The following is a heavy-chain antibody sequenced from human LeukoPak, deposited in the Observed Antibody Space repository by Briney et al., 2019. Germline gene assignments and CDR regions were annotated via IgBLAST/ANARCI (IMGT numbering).Heavy chain of an antibody. CDR2: ISYDGNNK. CDR3: ARDGRGYSYGYGFDD. D-gene: IGHD5-18*01. CDR1: GFTFNTFA. J-gene: IGHJ4*02. V-gene: IGHV3-30-3*01. Sequence: GGSLRLSCAASGFTFNTFAMHWVRQAPGKGLEWVAVISYDGNNKYYADSVKGRVTISRENSNNTLLLQVTSLRVEDTAVYYCARDGRGYSYGYGFDDWGQGALVTVSS.